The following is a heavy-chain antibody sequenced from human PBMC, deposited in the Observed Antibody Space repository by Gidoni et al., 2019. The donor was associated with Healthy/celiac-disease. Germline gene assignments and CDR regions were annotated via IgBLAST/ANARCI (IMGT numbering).Heavy chain of an antibody. V-gene: IGHV3-11*01. CDR2: ISSSGSTI. D-gene: IGHD2-15*01. J-gene: IGHJ5*02. Sequence: QVQLVESGGGLVKPGGSLRLPCAASGFTFSASYMSWIPQAPGKGLEWVSYISSSGSTIYYADSVKGRFTISRDNAKNSLYLQMNSLRAEDTAVYYCARDWSVVVVVAAPWFDPWGQGTLVTVSS. CDR3: ARDWSVVVVVAAPWFDP. CDR1: GFTFSASY.